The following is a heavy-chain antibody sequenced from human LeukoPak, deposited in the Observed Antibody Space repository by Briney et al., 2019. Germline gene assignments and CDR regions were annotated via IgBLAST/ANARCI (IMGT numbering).Heavy chain of an antibody. CDR3: SRGSDLGATCDF. CDR2: FHTDGNA. Sequence: PGRSLRLSCAASGFTVSSNYMSWVRQAPGKGLEWVSIFHTDGNAYYADSVKGRFTVSRDNSKNTVYLQMNSLRAEDTAVYYCSRGSDLGATCDFWGQGTLVTVSS. CDR1: GFTVSSNY. D-gene: IGHD1-26*01. J-gene: IGHJ4*02. V-gene: IGHV3-66*01.